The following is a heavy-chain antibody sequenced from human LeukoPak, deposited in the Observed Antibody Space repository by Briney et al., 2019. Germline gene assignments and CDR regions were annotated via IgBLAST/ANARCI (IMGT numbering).Heavy chain of an antibody. CDR3: ARDLESNYDFWSGYEPSGFDI. J-gene: IGHJ3*02. Sequence: PGGSLTLSCAVSGFIFSNYQMSWVRQAPGKGLEWVANMNGDGSDKNYMDSVKGRFTISRDNAKNLLYLEMNSLRVEDTAVYYCARDLESNYDFWSGYEPSGFDIWGQGTMVTVSS. CDR1: GFIFSNYQ. CDR2: MNGDGSDK. V-gene: IGHV3-7*01. D-gene: IGHD3-3*01.